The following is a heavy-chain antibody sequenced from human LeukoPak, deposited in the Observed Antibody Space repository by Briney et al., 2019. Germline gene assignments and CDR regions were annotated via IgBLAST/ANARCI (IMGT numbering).Heavy chain of an antibody. V-gene: IGHV4-39*07. CDR2: IYYSGRTNYSGRT. D-gene: IGHD6-19*01. Sequence: PSETLSLTCTVSGGSISSGSYYWGWIRQPPGKGLEWIGTIYYSGRTNYSGRTNYNSSLKSRVTISIDTSKNQFSLKLSSVTAADTAVYYCARDRWLVSWGQRTLVTVSS. J-gene: IGHJ4*02. CDR1: GGSISSGSYY. CDR3: ARDRWLVS.